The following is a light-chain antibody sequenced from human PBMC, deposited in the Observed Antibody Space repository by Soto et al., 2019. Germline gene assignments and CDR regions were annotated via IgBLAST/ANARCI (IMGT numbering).Light chain of an antibody. CDR3: QQYAGSPRT. CDR2: GAS. CDR1: QTITTSQ. V-gene: IGKV3-20*01. J-gene: IGKJ1*01. Sequence: EIVLTQSPGTLSLSPGERATLFCRASQTITTSQVAWYQQKPGQAPRVLIFGASNRATGIPDRFSGSGSGTDFTLTISRLEPEDVAIYYCQQYAGSPRTFGQGTTVEVK.